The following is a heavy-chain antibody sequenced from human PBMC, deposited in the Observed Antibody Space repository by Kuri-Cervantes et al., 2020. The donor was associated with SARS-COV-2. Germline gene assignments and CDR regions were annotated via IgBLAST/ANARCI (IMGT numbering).Heavy chain of an antibody. CDR2: INPSGGST. CDR1: GYTFTSYY. J-gene: IGHJ5*02. D-gene: IGHD2-2*02. Sequence: ASVKVSCKASGYTFTSYYMHWVRQAPGQGLEWMGIINPSGGSTSYAQKFQGRVTMTRDTSTSTVYMELSSLRSEDTAVYYCGMGGVPAAIGNWFDPWGQGTLVTVSS. CDR3: GMGGVPAAIGNWFDP. V-gene: IGHV1-46*01.